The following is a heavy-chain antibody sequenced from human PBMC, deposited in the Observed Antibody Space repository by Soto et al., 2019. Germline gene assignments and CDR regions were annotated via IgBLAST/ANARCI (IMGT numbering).Heavy chain of an antibody. D-gene: IGHD4-17*01. J-gene: IGHJ4*02. CDR3: ARDYGDYWGPEGLAPDF. CDR2: IKQDGSEK. CDR1: GFTFSSYW. V-gene: IGHV3-7*01. Sequence: EVQLVESGGGLVQPGGSLRLSCAASGFTFSSYWMSWVRQAPGKGLEWVANIKQDGSEKYYVDSVKGRFTISRDNAKNSLYLQMNSLRAEDTAVYYCARDYGDYWGPEGLAPDFWGQGTLVTVSS.